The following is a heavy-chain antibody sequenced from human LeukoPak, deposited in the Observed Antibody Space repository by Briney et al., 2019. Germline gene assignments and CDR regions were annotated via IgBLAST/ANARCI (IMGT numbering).Heavy chain of an antibody. Sequence: GRSLRLSCAASGFTFSNAWMSWVRQAPGKGLEWVGRIKSKTDGGTTDYAAPVKGRFTISRDDSKNTLYLQMNSLKTEDTAVYYCTTRYCSGGSCSYWGQGTLVTVSS. J-gene: IGHJ4*02. CDR2: IKSKTDGGTT. V-gene: IGHV3-15*01. CDR3: TTRYCSGGSCSY. CDR1: GFTFSNAW. D-gene: IGHD2-15*01.